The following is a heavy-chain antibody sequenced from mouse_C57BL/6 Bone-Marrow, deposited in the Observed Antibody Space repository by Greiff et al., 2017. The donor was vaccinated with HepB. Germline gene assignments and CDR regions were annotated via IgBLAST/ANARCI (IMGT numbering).Heavy chain of an antibody. CDR1: GYSITSDY. CDR3: ARGSPYDGYYAPFDY. CDR2: ISYSGST. D-gene: IGHD2-3*01. Sequence: EVKLVESGPGLAKPSQTLSLTCSVTGYSITSDYWNWIRKFPGNKLEYMGYISYSGSTYYNPSLKSRISITRDTSKNQYYLQLNSVTTEDTATYYCARGSPYDGYYAPFDYWGQGTTLTVSS. V-gene: IGHV3-8*01. J-gene: IGHJ2*01.